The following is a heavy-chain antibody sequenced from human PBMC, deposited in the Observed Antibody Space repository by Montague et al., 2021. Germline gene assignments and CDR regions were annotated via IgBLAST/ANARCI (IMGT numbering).Heavy chain of an antibody. Sequence: SETRSLTCIVSSGSISSFSWTWIRQAPGKALEWIGHLYDSGDTYYNPSLHSRLTFSLDTSRNQFFLRLTSVTAADTAIYYCAIDASGSYVGWFNPWGQGALVTVSS. V-gene: IGHV4-59*01. CDR3: AIDASGSYVGWFNP. D-gene: IGHD3-10*01. CDR1: SGSISSFS. J-gene: IGHJ5*02. CDR2: LYDSGDT.